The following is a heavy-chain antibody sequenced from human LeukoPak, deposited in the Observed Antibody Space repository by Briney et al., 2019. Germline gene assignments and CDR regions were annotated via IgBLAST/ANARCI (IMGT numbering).Heavy chain of an antibody. CDR3: VKSVSTGLGVIDF. V-gene: IGHV3-30*18. Sequence: GGSLRLSCAASGFAFSSCGMHWVRQAPGKGLEWVAFTSFDGSNKYSADSVKGRFTISRDNFKNTLFLQMNTLRAEDTAIYYCVKSVSTGLGVIDFWGQGTLVTVSS. J-gene: IGHJ4*02. CDR2: TSFDGSNK. CDR1: GFAFSSCG. D-gene: IGHD3-9*01.